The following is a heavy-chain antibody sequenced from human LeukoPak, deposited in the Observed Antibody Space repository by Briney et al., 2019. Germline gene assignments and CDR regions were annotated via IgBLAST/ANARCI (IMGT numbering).Heavy chain of an antibody. CDR2: TYYRSKWYN. CDR3: ARATITIFGVVITPPEY. CDR1: GDSVSSNSAA. Sequence: PSQTLSLTCAISGDSVSSNSAAWNWIRQSPSRGLEWLGRTYYRSKWYNDYAVSVKSRITINPDTSKNQFSLQLNSVTPEDTAVYYCARATITIFGVVITPPEYWGQGTLVTVSS. D-gene: IGHD3-3*01. V-gene: IGHV6-1*01. J-gene: IGHJ4*02.